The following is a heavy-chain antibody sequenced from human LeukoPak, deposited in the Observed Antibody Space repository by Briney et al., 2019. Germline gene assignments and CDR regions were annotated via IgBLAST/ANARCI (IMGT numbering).Heavy chain of an antibody. CDR3: VKDQGECPGSRCYLRFLEY. Sequence: PGGSLRLSCAASGFNFSIYGMHWVRQAPGKGLEWVTFVRYDQSATVYADSVQGRFAISRDNSKNTVYLQMNSPRVEDTALYFCVKDQGECPGSRCYLRFLEYWGQGTLVIVSS. V-gene: IGHV3-30*02. J-gene: IGHJ4*02. CDR2: VRYDQSAT. CDR1: GFNFSIYG. D-gene: IGHD3-3*01.